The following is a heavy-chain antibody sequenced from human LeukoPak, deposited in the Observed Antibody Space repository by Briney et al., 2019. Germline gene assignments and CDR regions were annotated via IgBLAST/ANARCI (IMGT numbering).Heavy chain of an antibody. CDR3: ASRYCSGGSCFFYYYYGMDV. D-gene: IGHD2-15*01. Sequence: PSETLSLTCTVSGGSISSSSYYWGWIRQPPGKGLEWIGSIYYSGSTYYNPSLKSRVTISVDTSKNQFSLKLSSVTAADTAVYYCASRYCSGGSCFFYYYYGMDVWGQGTTVTVSS. CDR2: IYYSGST. CDR1: GGSISSSSYY. J-gene: IGHJ6*02. V-gene: IGHV4-39*01.